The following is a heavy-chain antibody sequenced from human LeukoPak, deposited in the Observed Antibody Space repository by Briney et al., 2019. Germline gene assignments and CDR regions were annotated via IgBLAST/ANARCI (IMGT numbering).Heavy chain of an antibody. V-gene: IGHV3-7*03. CDR1: GFTFSTYW. Sequence: GGSLRLSCAASGFTFSTYWMSWVRQAPGKGLEWVASIKEAGSEKTYVDSVKGRFTISRDNAKNSLYLQMNSLRAEDTAVYYCARDSSSGRFDYWGQGTLVTVSS. CDR2: IKEAGSEK. CDR3: ARDSSSGRFDY. D-gene: IGHD6-19*01. J-gene: IGHJ4*02.